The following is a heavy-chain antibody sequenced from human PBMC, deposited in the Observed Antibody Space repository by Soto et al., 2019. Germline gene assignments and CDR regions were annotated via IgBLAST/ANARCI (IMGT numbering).Heavy chain of an antibody. CDR2: ISWNSVTI. D-gene: IGHD2-8*02. J-gene: IGHJ6*02. CDR1: GFSFDDYA. CDR3: AKSTGGTANGMGV. V-gene: IGHV3-9*01. Sequence: EVQVVESGGGLVQPGRSLRLSCAASGFSFDDYAMHWVRQAPGKGLEWVSGISWNSVTIGYADSVKGRFTISRDNAKKSLYLQMNSLRAEDTALYYCAKSTGGTANGMGVWGQGTTVTVSS.